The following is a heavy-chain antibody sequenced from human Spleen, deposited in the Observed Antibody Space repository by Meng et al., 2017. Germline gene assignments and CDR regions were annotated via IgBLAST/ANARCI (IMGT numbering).Heavy chain of an antibody. CDR1: GGSISSSNW. CDR3: AREPGGYGYVWFDP. CDR2: IYHSGST. D-gene: IGHD5-18*01. J-gene: IGHJ5*02. Sequence: VRLKESGPGLGRPSGTLALTCAVSGGSISSSNWWSWVCQPPGKGLEWIGEIYHSGSTNYNPSLKSRVTISVDKSKNQFSLKLSSVTAADTAVYFCAREPGGYGYVWFDPWGQGTLVTVSS. V-gene: IGHV4-4*02.